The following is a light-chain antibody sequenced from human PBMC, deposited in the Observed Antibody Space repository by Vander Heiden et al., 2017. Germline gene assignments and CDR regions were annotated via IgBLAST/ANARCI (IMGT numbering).Light chain of an antibody. CDR1: QSVSSY. Sequence: EIVLTQSPATLSLSPGERAAHSCRASQSVSSYLAWYQQKPGQPPRLLIYDASNSATGIPARFSSGRSVTDFTLTISSLEPEDFAVYYCQQRSNWPPLTFGGGTKVEIK. CDR3: QQRSNWPPLT. J-gene: IGKJ4*01. V-gene: IGKV3-11*01. CDR2: DAS.